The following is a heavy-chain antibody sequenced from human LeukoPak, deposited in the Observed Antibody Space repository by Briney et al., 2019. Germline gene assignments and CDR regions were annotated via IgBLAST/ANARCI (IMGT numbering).Heavy chain of an antibody. CDR1: GYTFTSYD. J-gene: IGHJ4*02. V-gene: IGHV1-8*01. CDR3: ARVSRITIFGVVIGGYYFDY. CDR2: MNPNSGNT. Sequence: GASVKVSCKASGYTFTSYDINWVRQATGQGLEWMGWMNPNSGNTGYAQKFQGRVTMTRNTSISTAYMELSSLRSEDTAVYYCARVSRITIFGVVIGGYYFDYWGQGTLVTVS. D-gene: IGHD3-3*01.